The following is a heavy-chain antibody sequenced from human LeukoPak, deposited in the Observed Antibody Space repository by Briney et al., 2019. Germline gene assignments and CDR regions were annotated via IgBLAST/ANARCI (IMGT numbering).Heavy chain of an antibody. V-gene: IGHV4-59*01. J-gene: IGHJ4*02. CDR2: IYYSGST. CDR1: GGSISIYY. CDR3: ARIGHADYYFDY. Sequence: SETLSLTCTVSGGSISIYYWSWIRQPPGKGLEWIVYIYYSGSTNCNPSLKSPVTISVDTSKNQFSLKLSSVTAADKAVYYCARIGHADYYFDYWGQGTLVTVSS.